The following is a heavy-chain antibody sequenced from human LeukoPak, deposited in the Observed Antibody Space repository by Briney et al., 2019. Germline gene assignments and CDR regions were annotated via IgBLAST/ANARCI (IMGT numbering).Heavy chain of an antibody. Sequence: GGSLRLSCAASGFILSNYWMHWVRQVPGKGLVWVSRINSDGSTTNYADSVKGRFTISRDNSKNTLYLQMNSLRAEDTAVHYCARDGYSRGATTRIRDAFDIWGQGTMVTVSS. J-gene: IGHJ3*02. CDR1: GFILSNYW. V-gene: IGHV3-74*01. CDR3: ARDGYSRGATTRIRDAFDI. D-gene: IGHD1-26*01. CDR2: INSDGSTT.